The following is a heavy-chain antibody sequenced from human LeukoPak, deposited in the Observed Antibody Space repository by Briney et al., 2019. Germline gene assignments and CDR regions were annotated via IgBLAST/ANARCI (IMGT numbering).Heavy chain of an antibody. CDR1: GFTFSSYA. CDR3: AKAKRQWLVQVDY. J-gene: IGHJ4*02. Sequence: GGPLRLSCAACGFTFSSYAMSGVREAPGKGLEWVSAISGSGGSTYYADSVKGRFTISRDNSKNTLYLQMNSLRAEDTAVYYCAKAKRQWLVQVDYWGQGTLVTVSS. D-gene: IGHD6-19*01. CDR2: ISGSGGST. V-gene: IGHV3-23*01.